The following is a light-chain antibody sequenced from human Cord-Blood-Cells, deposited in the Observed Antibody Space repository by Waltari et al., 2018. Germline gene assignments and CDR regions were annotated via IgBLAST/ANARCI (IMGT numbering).Light chain of an antibody. Sequence: QSVLTQPPSVSGAPGQRVTISCTGSSSNIGAGYDVHWYQQLPGTAPKLLIYVNSKRPSGVPDRSSGSKSGTSASLAITGLQAEDEADYYCQSYDSSLSGSYVFGTGTKVTVL. CDR3: QSYDSSLSGSYV. J-gene: IGLJ1*01. V-gene: IGLV1-40*01. CDR2: VNS. CDR1: SSNIGAGYD.